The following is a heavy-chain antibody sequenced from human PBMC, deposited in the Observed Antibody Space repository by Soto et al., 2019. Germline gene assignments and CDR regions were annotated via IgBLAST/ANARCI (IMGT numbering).Heavy chain of an antibody. V-gene: IGHV4-59*01. D-gene: IGHD3-22*01. Sequence: SWPLSLPGTVSGGSISSYYWSWIRQPPGKGLEWIGYIYYSGSTNYNPSLKSRVTISVDTSKNQFSLKLRSVTAADTAVYYCARDSSGYYYPYFDYWGQGTLVTVSS. CDR2: IYYSGST. J-gene: IGHJ4*02. CDR3: ARDSSGYYYPYFDY. CDR1: GGSISSYY.